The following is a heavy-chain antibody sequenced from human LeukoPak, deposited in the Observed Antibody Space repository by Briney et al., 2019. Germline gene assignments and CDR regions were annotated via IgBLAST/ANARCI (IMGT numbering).Heavy chain of an antibody. D-gene: IGHD3-10*01. CDR1: GFTFSSYW. J-gene: IGHJ4*02. CDR2: IKQDGSEK. V-gene: IGHV3-7*01. Sequence: GGSLRLSCAASGFTFSSYWMSWVRQAPGKGLEWVANIKQDGSEKYYVDSVKGRFTISRDNSKNTLYLQMNSLRAEDTAVYYCARAQWFGELFVWGQGTLVTVSS. CDR3: ARAQWFGELFV.